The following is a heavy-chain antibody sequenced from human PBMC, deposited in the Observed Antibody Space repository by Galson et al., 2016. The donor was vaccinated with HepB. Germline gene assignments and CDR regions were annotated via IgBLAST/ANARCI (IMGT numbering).Heavy chain of an antibody. CDR3: ARAYSTGWYPAKFDS. V-gene: IGHV4-59*01. D-gene: IGHD6-19*01. Sequence: SETLSLTCSVSSDSMNNYYWSWIRQPPGKGLEWIGYIYYSGSTNYNPSLKSRVAMSVDTSTNQFSLKLSSVTAADTAVYYCARAYSTGWYPAKFDSWGQGTLVTVSS. CDR2: IYYSGST. CDR1: SDSMNNYY. J-gene: IGHJ4*02.